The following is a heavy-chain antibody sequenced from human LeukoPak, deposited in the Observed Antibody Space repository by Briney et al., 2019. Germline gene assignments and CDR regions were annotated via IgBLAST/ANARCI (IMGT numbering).Heavy chain of an antibody. J-gene: IGHJ4*02. V-gene: IGHV4-34*01. Sequence: SETLSLTCAVYGGSFSGYYWSWTRQPPGKGLEWIGEINHSGSTNYNPSLKSRVAISVDTSKNQFSLKLSSVTAADTAVYYCARDSSSWGQGTLVTVSS. CDR3: ARDSSS. CDR2: INHSGST. CDR1: GGSFSGYY. D-gene: IGHD6-13*01.